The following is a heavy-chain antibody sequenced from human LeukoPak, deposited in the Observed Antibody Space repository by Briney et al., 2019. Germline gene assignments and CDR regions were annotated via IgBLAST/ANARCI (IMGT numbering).Heavy chain of an antibody. CDR3: ARVSYYDSLFDY. J-gene: IGHJ4*02. CDR1: GGSISSYY. CDR2: IYYSGST. D-gene: IGHD3-22*01. Sequence: SETLSLTCTVSGGSISSYYWSWIRQPPGKGLEWIGYIYYSGSTNCNPSLKSRVTISVDTSKNQFSLKLSSVTAADTAVYYCARVSYYDSLFDYWGQGTLVTVSS. V-gene: IGHV4-59*08.